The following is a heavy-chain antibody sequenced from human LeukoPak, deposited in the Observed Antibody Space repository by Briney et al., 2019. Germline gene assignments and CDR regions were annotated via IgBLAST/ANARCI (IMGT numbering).Heavy chain of an antibody. CDR1: GYTFTGYY. CDR2: INPNSGGT. CDR3: ARDSPDSSSWYSQYNWFDP. Sequence: ASVKVSCKASGYTFTGYYMHWVRQAPGQGLEWMGWINPNSGGTNYAQKFQGRVTMTRDTSISTAYMELSRLRSDDTAVYYCARDSPDSSSWYSQYNWFDPWGQGTMVTVSS. V-gene: IGHV1-2*02. D-gene: IGHD6-13*01. J-gene: IGHJ5*02.